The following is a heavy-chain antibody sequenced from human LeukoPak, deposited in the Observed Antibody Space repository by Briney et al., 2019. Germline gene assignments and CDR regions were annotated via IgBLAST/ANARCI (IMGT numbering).Heavy chain of an antibody. CDR2: IIPILGIA. Sequence: SVKVSCKASGGTFSSYAISWVRQAPGQGLEWMGRIIPILGIANYAQKFQGRVTITADKSTSTVYMELSSLRSEDTAVYYCARGRDSSGYYYPSGAFDIWGQGTMVTVSS. V-gene: IGHV1-69*04. CDR1: GGTFSSYA. J-gene: IGHJ3*02. D-gene: IGHD3-22*01. CDR3: ARGRDSSGYYYPSGAFDI.